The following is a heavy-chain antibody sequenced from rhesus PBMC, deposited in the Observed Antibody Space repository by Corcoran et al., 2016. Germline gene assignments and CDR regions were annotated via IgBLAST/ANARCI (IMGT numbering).Heavy chain of an antibody. Sequence: QVQLQESGPGLVKPSEPLSLTCAVSGGSIRGYYWNCIRPTPRKGLEWIGSINGVSGKTAYNPSLKSRVTMSRDTSKYRFSLNLNSVTAADTAVYYCARWSGHFDFWGQGALVTVSS. CDR2: INGVSGKT. D-gene: IGHD3-22*01. CDR3: ARWSGHFDF. J-gene: IGHJ1*01. CDR1: GGSIRGYY. V-gene: IGHV4-165*02.